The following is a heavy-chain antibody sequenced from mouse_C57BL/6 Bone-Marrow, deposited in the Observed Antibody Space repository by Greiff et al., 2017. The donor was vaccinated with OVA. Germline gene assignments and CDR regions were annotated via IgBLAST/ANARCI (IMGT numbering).Heavy chain of an antibody. CDR3: GRLDY. V-gene: IGHV1-50*01. CDR2: IDPSDSYT. Sequence: QVQLQQPGAELVKPGASVKLSCTASGSTFTSYFMPWVNQRPGQCLAWIGEIDPSDSYTNYNQKFKGKATLTVDTSSSTAYMQLSSLTSEDSAVYYCGRLDYWGQGTTLTVSS. CDR1: GSTFTSYF. J-gene: IGHJ2*01.